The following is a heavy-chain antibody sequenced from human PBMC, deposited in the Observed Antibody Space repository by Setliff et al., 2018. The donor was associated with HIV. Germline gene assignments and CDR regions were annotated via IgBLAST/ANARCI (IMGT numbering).Heavy chain of an antibody. CDR2: ISSSSSYL. D-gene: IGHD2-15*01. Sequence: ASVKVSCAASGFTFSSYGMNWVRQAPGKGLEWVSSISSSSSYLYYAESVKGRFTISRDNAKNSLYLQMNSLRAEDTAVYYCARIPRWYYYYMDVWGKGTTVTVSS. CDR3: ARIPRWYYYYMDV. J-gene: IGHJ6*03. CDR1: GFTFSSYG. V-gene: IGHV3-21*01.